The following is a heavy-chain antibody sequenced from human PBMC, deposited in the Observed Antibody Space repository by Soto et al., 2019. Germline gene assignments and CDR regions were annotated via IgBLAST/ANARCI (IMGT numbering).Heavy chain of an antibody. V-gene: IGHV1-69*01. CDR1: GGTFSSYA. J-gene: IGHJ5*02. D-gene: IGHD3-22*01. CDR2: IIPIFGTA. Sequence: QVQLVQSGAEVKKPGSSVKVSCKASGGTFSSYAISWVRQAPGQGLEWMGGIIPIFGTANYAQKFQGRVTITADESTSTAYVELSRLRSEDTAVYYCARCALEYYYDSSGYYSYNWFDPWGQGTLVTVSS. CDR3: ARCALEYYYDSSGYYSYNWFDP.